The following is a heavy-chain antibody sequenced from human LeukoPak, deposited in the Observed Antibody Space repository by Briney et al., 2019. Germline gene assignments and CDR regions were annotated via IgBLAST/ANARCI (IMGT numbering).Heavy chain of an antibody. CDR1: GFTFSNYA. V-gene: IGHV3-23*01. Sequence: GGSLRLSCAASGFTFSNYAMSLVRQAPGKGLEWVSTISGSGGSTYYADSVKGRFTISRDNSKNTLYLQMNSLRAEDTAVYYCAKVDVVVVPAAIKAGWFDPWGQGTLVTVSS. D-gene: IGHD2-2*02. CDR3: AKVDVVVVPAAIKAGWFDP. CDR2: ISGSGGST. J-gene: IGHJ5*02.